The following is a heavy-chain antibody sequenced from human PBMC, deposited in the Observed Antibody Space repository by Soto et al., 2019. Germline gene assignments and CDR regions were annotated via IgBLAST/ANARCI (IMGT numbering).Heavy chain of an antibody. Sequence: ASVKVSCKASGYTFTNYYMHWVRQAPGQGLEWMGIINPSGGSTKYAQKFQGRVTMTRDTSTNTVYMELSSLRSEGTAVYYCARDLRQSITVFGVETTDAFDIWGQRTMVTVSS. J-gene: IGHJ3*02. D-gene: IGHD3-3*01. V-gene: IGHV1-46*01. CDR1: GYTFTNYY. CDR3: ARDLRQSITVFGVETTDAFDI. CDR2: INPSGGST.